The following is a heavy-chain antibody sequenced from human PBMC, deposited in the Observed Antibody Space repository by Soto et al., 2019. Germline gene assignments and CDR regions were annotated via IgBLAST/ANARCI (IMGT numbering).Heavy chain of an antibody. CDR1: GGSLSSYY. Sequence: SETLSLTCTVSGGSLSSYYWSWIRQPPGKGLEWIGYIYYSGSTNYNPSLKSRVTISVDTSKNQFSLKLSSVTAADTAVYYCARLGPGGYAPIDYWGQGTLVTVSS. D-gene: IGHD5-12*01. CDR2: IYYSGST. V-gene: IGHV4-59*08. J-gene: IGHJ4*02. CDR3: ARLGPGGYAPIDY.